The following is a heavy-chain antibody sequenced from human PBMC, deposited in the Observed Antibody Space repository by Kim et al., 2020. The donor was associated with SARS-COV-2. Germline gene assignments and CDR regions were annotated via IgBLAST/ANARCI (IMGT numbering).Heavy chain of an antibody. CDR1: GFTFGDYA. V-gene: IGHV3-9*01. D-gene: IGHD6-19*01. CDR3: AKDMGAVAGPYYFDY. Sequence: GGSLRLSCAASGFTFGDYAMHWVRQAPGKGLEWVSGISWNSGSIGYADSVKGRFTISRDNAKNSLYLQMNSLRAEDTALYYCAKDMGAVAGPYYFDYWGQGTLVTVSS. CDR2: ISWNSGSI. J-gene: IGHJ4*02.